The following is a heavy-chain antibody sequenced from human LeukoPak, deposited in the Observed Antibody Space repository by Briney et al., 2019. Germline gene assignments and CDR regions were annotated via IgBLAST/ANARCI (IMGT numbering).Heavy chain of an antibody. CDR3: ARLKERSAFDV. J-gene: IGHJ3*01. V-gene: IGHV3-53*01. CDR1: GFTFSSYS. D-gene: IGHD1-26*01. Sequence: GGSLRLSCAVSGFTFSSYSMNWVRQAPGKGLEWVSVIYSAGNTYYADSVKGRFTISRDNSRNTLYLQMDSLRAEDTAVYYCARLKERSAFDVWGQGTMVTVSS. CDR2: IYSAGNT.